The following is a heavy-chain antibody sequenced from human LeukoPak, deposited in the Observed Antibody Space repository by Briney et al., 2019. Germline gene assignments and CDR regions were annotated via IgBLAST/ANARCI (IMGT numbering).Heavy chain of an antibody. V-gene: IGHV3-30-3*01. CDR2: ISLDGNNE. CDR1: GFTFRNYY. J-gene: IGHJ4*01. CDR3: VRDLSGHWTYDY. Sequence: PGGSLRLSCAASGFTFRNYYMHWVRQAPGKGLEWVAVISLDGNNEYYADSVKGRFSLSRDNSMNTLYLQLNSLRTEDTAMYYRVRDLSGHWTYDYWGQGTLVTVSS. D-gene: IGHD1-1*01.